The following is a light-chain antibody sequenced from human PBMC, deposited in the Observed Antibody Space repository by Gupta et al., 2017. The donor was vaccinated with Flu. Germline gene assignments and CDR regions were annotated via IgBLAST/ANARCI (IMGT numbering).Light chain of an antibody. Sequence: DIVMTQSPDSLTVSLGERATINCKSSQSILHSPNNKNYLAWYQQKPGQPPKLLIYWASIRGSGVPDRFSGSGSGTDFTLTISSLQAEDVAVYYCHQYYSSLWTFGQGTKVEIK. CDR1: QSILHSPNNKNY. CDR2: WAS. V-gene: IGKV4-1*01. CDR3: HQYYSSLWT. J-gene: IGKJ1*01.